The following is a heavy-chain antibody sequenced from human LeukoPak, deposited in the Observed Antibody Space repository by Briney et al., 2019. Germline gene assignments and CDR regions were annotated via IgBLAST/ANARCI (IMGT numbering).Heavy chain of an antibody. Sequence: SETLSLTCTVSGGSISGNSHYWGWVRQPPGKGLEWIGSIYHSGNPFYNWTLKSRVTVSVDTSKNQFYMKMDSMTAADTAVYYCASQSGFFDSWGQGAQVTVSS. CDR1: GGSISGNSHY. D-gene: IGHD6-25*01. CDR2: IYHSGNP. CDR3: ASQSGFFDS. V-gene: IGHV4-39*01. J-gene: IGHJ4*02.